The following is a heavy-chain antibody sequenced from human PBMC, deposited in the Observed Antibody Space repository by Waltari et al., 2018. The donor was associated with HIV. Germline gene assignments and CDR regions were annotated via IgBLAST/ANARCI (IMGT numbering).Heavy chain of an antibody. V-gene: IGHV5-51*03. Sequence: EVQLVQSGAEVKKPGESLKISCKGSGYSFTSYWIGWVRQMPGKGLEWMGIISPGDSVTRYSPSFQGQVTIPADKSISTAYLQWSSLKASDTAMYYCARPLAAAGPPNWFDPWGQETLVTVSS. J-gene: IGHJ5*02. CDR1: GYSFTSYW. D-gene: IGHD6-13*01. CDR3: ARPLAAAGPPNWFDP. CDR2: ISPGDSVT.